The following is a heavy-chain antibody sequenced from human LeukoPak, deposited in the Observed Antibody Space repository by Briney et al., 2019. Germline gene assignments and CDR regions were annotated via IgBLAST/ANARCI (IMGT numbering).Heavy chain of an antibody. CDR2: IYTSGST. J-gene: IGHJ6*02. CDR3: ARHRVITKYYYYYYGMDV. D-gene: IGHD3-22*01. V-gene: IGHV4-61*02. CDR1: GGSISSGSYY. Sequence: SETLSLTCTVSGGSISSGSYYWSWIRQPAGRGLEWIGRIYTSGSTNYNPSLKSRVTISVDTSKNQFSLKLSSVTAADTAVYYCARHRVITKYYYYYYGMDVWGQGTTVTVSS.